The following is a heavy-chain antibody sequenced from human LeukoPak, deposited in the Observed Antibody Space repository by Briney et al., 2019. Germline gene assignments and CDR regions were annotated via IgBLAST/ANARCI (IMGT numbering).Heavy chain of an antibody. J-gene: IGHJ4*02. V-gene: IGHV3-7*01. CDR3: ARDSGRLNY. Sequence: GGSLRLSCAASGFTFSDYYMSWIRQAPGKGLEWVANIKQDGSERYYVDSVKGRFTISRDNAKNSLYLQMNSLRAEDTALYYCARDSGRLNYWGQGTLVTVSS. CDR2: IKQDGSER. CDR1: GFTFSDYY.